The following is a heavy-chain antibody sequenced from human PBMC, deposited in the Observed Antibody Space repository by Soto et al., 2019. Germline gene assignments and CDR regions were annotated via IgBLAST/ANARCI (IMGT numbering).Heavy chain of an antibody. CDR2: IYWDDDK. CDR1: GFSLTTRGVG. Sequence: QITLKESGPTLVKPTQTLTLTCTFSGFSLTTRGVGVGWIRQPPGKALECLALIYWDDDKRYSPSLQSRLSITKATSKNQVVLTMTNVGRVDTATYYCVHIPNCYQYDWFDPWGQGTLVSVSS. D-gene: IGHD3-16*02. CDR3: VHIPNCYQYDWFDP. J-gene: IGHJ5*02. V-gene: IGHV2-5*02.